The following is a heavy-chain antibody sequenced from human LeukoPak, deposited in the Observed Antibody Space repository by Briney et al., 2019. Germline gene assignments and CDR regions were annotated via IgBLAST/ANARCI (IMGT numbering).Heavy chain of an antibody. CDR3: AREVAAAGFDY. Sequence: ASVKVSCKASGYTFTSYYMHWVRQAPGQGLEWMGIINPSGGSTSYAQKFQGRVTITRDTSTSTVYMELSSLRSEDTAVYYCAREVAAAGFDYWGQGTLVTVSS. J-gene: IGHJ4*02. CDR2: INPSGGST. V-gene: IGHV1-46*01. CDR1: GYTFTSYY. D-gene: IGHD6-13*01.